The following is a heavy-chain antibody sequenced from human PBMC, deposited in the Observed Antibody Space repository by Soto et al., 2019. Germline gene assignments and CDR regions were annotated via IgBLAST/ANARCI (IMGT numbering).Heavy chain of an antibody. CDR1: GFTFNSSE. Sequence: GESLKISCVASGFTFNSSEMNWVRQAPGKGLEWVSYINSGGGTKYYADSVKGRFTISRDNAKNSLYLQMNSLRAEDTCIYYCARPECSATRCFTAYYYYCMCIRHRGT. D-gene: IGHD2-2*02. V-gene: IGHV3-48*03. CDR3: ARPECSATRCFTAYYYYCMCI. J-gene: IGHJ6*03. CDR2: INSGGGTK.